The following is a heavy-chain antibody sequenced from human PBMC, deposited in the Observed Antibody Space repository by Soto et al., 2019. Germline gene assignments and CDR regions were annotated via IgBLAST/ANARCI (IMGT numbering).Heavy chain of an antibody. CDR2: ISYDGSNK. Sequence: QVQLVESGGGVVQPGRSLRLSCAASGFTFSSYAMHWVRQAPGKGLEWVAVISYDGSNKYYADSVKGRFTISRDNSKNTLYLQMNSLRAEDTAVYYCARGSSGYDWGSGDYWGQGTLVTVSS. CDR3: ARGSSGYDWGSGDY. D-gene: IGHD5-12*01. J-gene: IGHJ4*02. V-gene: IGHV3-30-3*01. CDR1: GFTFSSYA.